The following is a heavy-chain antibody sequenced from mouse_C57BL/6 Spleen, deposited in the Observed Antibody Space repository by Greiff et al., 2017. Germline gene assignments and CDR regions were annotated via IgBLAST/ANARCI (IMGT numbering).Heavy chain of an antibody. V-gene: IGHV1-58*01. CDR2: IYIGNGYT. CDR1: GYTFTSYG. Sequence: EVQLQQSGAELVRPGSSVKMSCKTSGYTFTSYGINWVKQRPGQGLEWIGYIYIGNGYTEYNEKFKGKATLTSDTSSSTAYMPLGSLTSEDSAIDFCARKPTPVGYWYVDVWGAGTTVTVSS. CDR3: ARKPTPVGYWYVDV. J-gene: IGHJ1*01.